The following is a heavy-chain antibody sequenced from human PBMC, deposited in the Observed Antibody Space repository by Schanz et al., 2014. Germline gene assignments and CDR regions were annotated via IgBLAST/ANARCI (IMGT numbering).Heavy chain of an antibody. CDR3: ARIGGSVFDY. CDR2: ITYNGGTI. Sequence: VQLVESGGGVVQPGRSLRLSCAASGFNFGSHGMHWVRQAPGKGLEWISYITYNGGTIYYADSVKGRFTISRDNSKNSLYLQMNSLRAEDTAVYYCARIGGSVFDYWAQGTLVTVSS. CDR1: GFNFGSHG. V-gene: IGHV3-48*04. D-gene: IGHD3-10*01. J-gene: IGHJ4*02.